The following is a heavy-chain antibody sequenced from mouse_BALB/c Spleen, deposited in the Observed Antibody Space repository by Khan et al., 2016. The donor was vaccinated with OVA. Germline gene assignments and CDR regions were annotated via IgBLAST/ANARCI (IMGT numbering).Heavy chain of an antibody. D-gene: IGHD2-4*01. CDR2: IWSAGST. CDR1: GFSLNNYS. V-gene: IGHV2-2*02. CDR3: ARRGYDYGRGALFAY. Sequence: QVQLKESGPGLVQPSQSLSITCTVSGFSLNNYSVHWVRQSPGKGLEWLGVIWSAGSTDYNAAFISRLTISKDNSRSQVFFKMNSLQPNDTAIDYWARRGYDYGRGALFAYWGQGTLVTVSA. J-gene: IGHJ3*01.